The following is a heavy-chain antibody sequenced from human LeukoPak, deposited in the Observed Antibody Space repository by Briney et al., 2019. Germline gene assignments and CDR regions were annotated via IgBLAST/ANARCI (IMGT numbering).Heavy chain of an antibody. D-gene: IGHD3-22*01. CDR3: ATIRVPDSSGYYQNDAFDI. J-gene: IGHJ3*02. Sequence: ASVKVSCKVSGYTLTELSMHWVRQAPGKGLEWMGGFDPEDGETIYAQKFQGRVTMTEDTSTDTAYMELSGLRSEDTAVYYCATIRVPDSSGYYQNDAFDIWGQGTMVTVSS. CDR1: GYTLTELS. V-gene: IGHV1-24*01. CDR2: FDPEDGET.